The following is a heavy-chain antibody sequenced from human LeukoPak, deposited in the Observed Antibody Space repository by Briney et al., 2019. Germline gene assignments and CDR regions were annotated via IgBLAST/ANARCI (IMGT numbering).Heavy chain of an antibody. V-gene: IGHV3-11*01. J-gene: IGHJ4*02. D-gene: IGHD3-3*01. CDR2: ISSSGSTI. CDR3: AKGNEYTYYDFWSGYPTWDLDY. CDR1: GFTFSDYY. Sequence: GGSLRLSCAASGFTFSDYYMSWIRQAPGKGLEWVSYISSSGSTIYYADSVKGRFTISRDNAKNSLYLQMNSLRAEDTAVYYCAKGNEYTYYDFWSGYPTWDLDYWGQGTLVTVSS.